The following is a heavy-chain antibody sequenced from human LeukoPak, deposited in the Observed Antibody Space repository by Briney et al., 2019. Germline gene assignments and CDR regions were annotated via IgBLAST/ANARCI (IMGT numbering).Heavy chain of an antibody. V-gene: IGHV4-59*01. J-gene: IGHJ6*02. CDR1: GVSTSSYY. CDR3: AGVDTAVVGYYYGMDV. CDR2: IYYSGST. Sequence: SETLSLTCTVSGVSTSSYYWSWIRQPPGKGLEWIGYIYYSGSTNYNASLKSRVTISIDTSKNQFSLKLSSVTAADTAVYYCAGVDTAVVGYYYGMDVWGQGTTVTVSS. D-gene: IGHD5-18*01.